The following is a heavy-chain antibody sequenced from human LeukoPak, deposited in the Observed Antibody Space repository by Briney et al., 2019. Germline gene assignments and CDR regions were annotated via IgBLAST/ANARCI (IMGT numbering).Heavy chain of an antibody. CDR3: ARGPYDSSGYYFWARAFDM. V-gene: IGHV4-34*01. CDR1: GGSFSGYY. Sequence: SETLSLTCAVYGGSFSGYYWSWIRQPPGKGLEWIGEINHSGSTNYNPSLKSRVAISVDTSKNQFSLKLSSVTAADTAVYYCARGPYDSSGYYFWARAFDMWGQGTMVTISS. CDR2: INHSGST. J-gene: IGHJ3*02. D-gene: IGHD3-22*01.